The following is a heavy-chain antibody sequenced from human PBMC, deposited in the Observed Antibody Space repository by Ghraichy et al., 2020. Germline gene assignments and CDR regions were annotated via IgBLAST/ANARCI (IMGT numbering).Heavy chain of an antibody. D-gene: IGHD3-3*01. Sequence: GESLNISCAASGFTFSSYSMNWVRQAPGKGLEWVSSISSSSSYIYYADSVKGRFTISRDNAKNSLYLQMNSLRAEDTAVYYCARDHQLRFLEWLSLHGMDVWGQGTTVTVSS. CDR3: ARDHQLRFLEWLSLHGMDV. V-gene: IGHV3-21*01. J-gene: IGHJ6*02. CDR2: ISSSSSYI. CDR1: GFTFSSYS.